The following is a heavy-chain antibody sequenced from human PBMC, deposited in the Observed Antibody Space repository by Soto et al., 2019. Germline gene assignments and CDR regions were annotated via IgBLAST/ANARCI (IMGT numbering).Heavy chain of an antibody. CDR3: ARDLDGSGSYYTNY. CDR2: ISPHKDNT. Sequence: ASVKVSCKTSGYSFSSIGISWVRQAPGQGLEWMGWISPHKDNTYYAQRLQGRVTMTTDTSTSTAYMELGSLRSDDTAVYFCARDLDGSGSYYTNYWGQGTLVTVSS. D-gene: IGHD3-10*01. J-gene: IGHJ4*02. CDR1: GYSFSSIG. V-gene: IGHV1-18*01.